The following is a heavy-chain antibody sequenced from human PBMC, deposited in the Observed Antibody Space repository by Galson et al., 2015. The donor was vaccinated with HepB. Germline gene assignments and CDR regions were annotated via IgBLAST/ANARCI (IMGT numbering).Heavy chain of an antibody. CDR3: ATRVVTAYLPDN. CDR1: GFTFKNYA. V-gene: IGHV3-30-3*01. D-gene: IGHD2-21*02. J-gene: IGHJ4*02. CDR2: ISYDGTNK. Sequence: SLRLSCAASGFTFKNYAMHWVRQAPGQGLEWVADISYDGTNKYYADSVKGRFTISRDNSKSTLYLQMNSLRAEDTAVYYCATRVVTAYLPDNWGQGTLVAVSS.